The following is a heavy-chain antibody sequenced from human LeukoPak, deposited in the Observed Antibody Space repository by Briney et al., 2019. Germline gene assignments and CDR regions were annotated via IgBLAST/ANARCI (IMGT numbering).Heavy chain of an antibody. CDR3: ARDGTAITLDY. J-gene: IGHJ4*02. V-gene: IGHV3-66*01. CDR1: GFTVSSNY. Sequence: GGSLRLSCAASGFTVSSNYMSWVRQAPGKGLEWVSVIYSGGSTYYADSVKGGFTISRDNSKNTLYLQMNSLRVEDTAVYYCARDGTAITLDYWGQGTLVTVSS. CDR2: IYSGGST. D-gene: IGHD2-21*01.